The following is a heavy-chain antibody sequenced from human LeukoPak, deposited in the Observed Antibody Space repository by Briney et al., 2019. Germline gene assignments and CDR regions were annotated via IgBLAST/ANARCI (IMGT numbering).Heavy chain of an antibody. CDR2: IDSSGSAK. V-gene: IGHV3-11*04. D-gene: IGHD5-12*01. CDR3: ARRGSMVATYDS. CDR1: GFSVGDNY. Sequence: PGASLRLSCEASGFSVGDNYMNWVRQAPRKGLDLVSYIDSSGSAKHYADSVKGRFAISRDNAKNSLFLQMTSLRADDTAVYYCARRGSMVATYDSWGQGTLVTVS. J-gene: IGHJ4*02.